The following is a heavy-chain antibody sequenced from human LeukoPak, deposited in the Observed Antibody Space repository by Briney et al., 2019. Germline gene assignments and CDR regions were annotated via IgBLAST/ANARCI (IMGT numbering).Heavy chain of an antibody. CDR2: ISGSGGST. V-gene: IGHV3-23*01. J-gene: IGHJ1*01. CDR3: AREGFAGYSSGWPPGGYFQH. Sequence: GGSLRLSCAASGFTFSSYGMSWVRQAPGKGLEWVSAISGSGGSTYYADSVKGRFTISRDNSKNTLYLQMNSLRAEDTAVYYCAREGFAGYSSGWPPGGYFQHRGQGTLVTVSS. D-gene: IGHD6-19*01. CDR1: GFTFSSYG.